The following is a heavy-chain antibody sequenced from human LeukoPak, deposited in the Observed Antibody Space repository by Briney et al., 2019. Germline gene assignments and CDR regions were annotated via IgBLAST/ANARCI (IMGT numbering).Heavy chain of an antibody. J-gene: IGHJ4*02. CDR1: GFTFSSYG. Sequence: GGSLRLSCAASGFTFSSYGMHGVRQAPGKGLEWVAFIRYDGSNKYYADSVKGRFTISRDNSKNTLYLQMNSLGAEDTAVYYCAKERDTAMVTIDYWGQGTLVTVSS. CDR3: AKERDTAMVTIDY. V-gene: IGHV3-30*02. D-gene: IGHD5-18*01. CDR2: IRYDGSNK.